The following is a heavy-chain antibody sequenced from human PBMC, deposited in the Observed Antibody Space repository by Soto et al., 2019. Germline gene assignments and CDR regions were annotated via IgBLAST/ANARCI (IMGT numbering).Heavy chain of an antibody. Sequence: GGSLRLSCAASGFNFSDHYMNWVRRAPGKGLEWVSYISGSSRYTNFADSVKGRFTISRDNAKNSLYLQMNSLRVEDTAVYYCARHTSGWHYYDYWGQGTPVTV. CDR2: ISGSSRYT. J-gene: IGHJ4*02. CDR1: GFNFSDHY. V-gene: IGHV3-11*06. CDR3: ARHTSGWHYYDY. D-gene: IGHD6-19*01.